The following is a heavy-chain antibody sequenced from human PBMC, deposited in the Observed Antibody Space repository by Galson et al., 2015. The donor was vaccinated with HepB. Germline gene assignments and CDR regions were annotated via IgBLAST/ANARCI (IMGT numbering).Heavy chain of an antibody. D-gene: IGHD6-13*01. Sequence: SLRLSCAASGFTFSSYAMSWVRQAPGKGLEWVSAISGSGGSTYYADSVKGRFTISRDNSKNTLYLQMNSLRAEDTAVYYCAKDRDSSSWYSVYFDYWGQGTLVTVSS. CDR2: ISGSGGST. J-gene: IGHJ4*02. V-gene: IGHV3-23*01. CDR3: AKDRDSSSWYSVYFDY. CDR1: GFTFSSYA.